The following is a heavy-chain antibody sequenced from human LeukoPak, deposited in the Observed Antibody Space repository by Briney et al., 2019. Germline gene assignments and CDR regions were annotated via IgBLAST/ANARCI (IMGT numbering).Heavy chain of an antibody. V-gene: IGHV3-33*06. Sequence: GGSLRLSCAAPGFTFSSYGMHWVRQAPGKGLEWVAVIWYDGSNKYYADSVKGRFTISRDNSKNTLYLQMNSLRAEDTAVYYCAKSSQGRLGEPPLLDYWGQGTLVTVSS. J-gene: IGHJ4*02. CDR3: AKSSQGRLGEPPLLDY. D-gene: IGHD3-10*01. CDR2: IWYDGSNK. CDR1: GFTFSSYG.